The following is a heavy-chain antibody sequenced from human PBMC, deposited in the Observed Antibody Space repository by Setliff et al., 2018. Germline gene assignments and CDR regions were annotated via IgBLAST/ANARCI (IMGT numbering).Heavy chain of an antibody. J-gene: IGHJ5*01. Sequence: SETLSLTCTVSGGSIRGFYWNWIRQPPGKELEWIGYFYSGGSTGGSTNYNPSLDNRVTISVDTSKNQFSLEMTSVTAADTAVYYCARARYCSGGRCYWTWLDSWAQGTLVTVSS. CDR3: ARARYCSGGRCYWTWLDS. V-gene: IGHV4-59*08. CDR1: GGSIRGFY. CDR2: FYSGGSTGGST. D-gene: IGHD2-15*01.